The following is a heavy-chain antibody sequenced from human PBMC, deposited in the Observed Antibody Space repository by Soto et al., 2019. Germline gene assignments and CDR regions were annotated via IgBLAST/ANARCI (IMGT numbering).Heavy chain of an antibody. CDR1: RYTFTGNY. CDR2: INPNSGGT. J-gene: IGHJ3*02. CDR3: AREIAASGTFSDAFDI. Sequence: SVKVSCKASRYTFTGNYIHWVRQDTVQRFEKMGWINPNSGGTNNAQKFQGWVTMTRDTSISTAYMELSRLRSDDTAVFYCAREIAASGTFSDAFDIWGQGTMVTVSS. D-gene: IGHD6-13*01. V-gene: IGHV1-2*04.